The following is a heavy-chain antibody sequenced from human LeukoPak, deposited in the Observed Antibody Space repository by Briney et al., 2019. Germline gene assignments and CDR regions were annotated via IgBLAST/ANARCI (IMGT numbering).Heavy chain of an antibody. CDR2: IYYVGNT. CDR1: SGSISSSNYF. Sequence: KSSETLSLTCTVSSGSISSSNYFWGWIRQPPGKGLEWIGIIYYVGNTYYNPSLKSRVTISVDTSKNQFSLKLSSVTAADTALYYCARTSDYYSPAFDIWGQGTMVTVSS. D-gene: IGHD3-3*01. V-gene: IGHV4-39*07. CDR3: ARTSDYYSPAFDI. J-gene: IGHJ3*02.